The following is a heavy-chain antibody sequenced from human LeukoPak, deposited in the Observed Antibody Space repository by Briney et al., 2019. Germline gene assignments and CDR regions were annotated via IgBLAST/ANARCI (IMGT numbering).Heavy chain of an antibody. CDR3: ARASNKDYYDSSGYYYDY. CDR1: GGSISSGDYY. D-gene: IGHD3-22*01. Sequence: SQTLSLTCTVSGGSISSGDYYWSWIRQPPGKGLEWIGYIYYSGSTYYNPSLKSRVTISVDTSKNQFSLKLSSVAAADTAVYYCARASNKDYYDSSGYYYDYRGQGTLVTVSS. J-gene: IGHJ4*02. CDR2: IYYSGST. V-gene: IGHV4-30-4*01.